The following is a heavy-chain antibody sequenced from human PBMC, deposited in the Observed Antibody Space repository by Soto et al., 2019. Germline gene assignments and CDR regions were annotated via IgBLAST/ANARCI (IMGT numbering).Heavy chain of an antibody. D-gene: IGHD1-1*01. J-gene: IGHJ4*02. Sequence: GGSLRLSCAASGFTFSNYAMSWVRQAPGKGLEWVSGISVSGGTTYYADSVKGRFTISRDNSKNTLYLQMNSLRAEDTAVYYCAKAGDHNWDRKSKITFHFDYWGQGTLVTVSS. CDR1: GFTFSNYA. V-gene: IGHV3-23*01. CDR2: ISVSGGTT. CDR3: AKAGDHNWDRKSKITFHFDY.